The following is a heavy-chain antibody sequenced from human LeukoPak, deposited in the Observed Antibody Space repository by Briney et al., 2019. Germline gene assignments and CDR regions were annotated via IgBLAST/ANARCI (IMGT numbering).Heavy chain of an antibody. CDR3: ARDRQSCSSSSCLVDS. V-gene: IGHV1-18*01. CDR1: GYTFTSYG. J-gene: IGHJ4*02. Sequence: ASVKVSCKASGYTFTSYGISWVRQAPGQGLEWMGWVSAYNGDTHYAQNVQGRATMTTDTSTSTAYMELRRLRSDDTAVYYCARDRQSCSSSSCLVDSWGQGTLVTVSS. D-gene: IGHD2-2*01. CDR2: VSAYNGDT.